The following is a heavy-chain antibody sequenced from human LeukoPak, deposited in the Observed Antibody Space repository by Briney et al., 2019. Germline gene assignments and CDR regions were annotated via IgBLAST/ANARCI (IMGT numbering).Heavy chain of an antibody. CDR1: GFTVSSNY. D-gene: IGHD2-2*01. CDR2: IYSGGST. J-gene: IGHJ4*02. Sequence: GGSLRLSCAASGFTVSSNYMSWVRQAPGKGLEWVSVIYSGGSTYYADSVKGRFTISRDNSKNTLYLQMNSLRAADTAVYYCATLLVVPAAMDYWGQGTLVTVSS. CDR3: ATLLVVPAAMDY. V-gene: IGHV3-66*02.